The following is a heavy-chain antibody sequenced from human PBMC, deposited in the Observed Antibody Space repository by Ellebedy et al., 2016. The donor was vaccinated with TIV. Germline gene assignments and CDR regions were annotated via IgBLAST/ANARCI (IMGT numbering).Heavy chain of an antibody. J-gene: IGHJ6*02. CDR1: GFSFSSYG. CDR2: VSYDGSNK. Sequence: GGSLRLSCAASGFSFSSYGLHWVRQAPGKGLEWVAVVSYDGSNKYYADSVKGRFTISRDNSKNTLYRQMNSLRPEDTAVYYCAKATPAVARGNYYYSGMDVWGQGTTVTVSS. V-gene: IGHV3-30*18. CDR3: AKATPAVARGNYYYSGMDV. D-gene: IGHD3-10*01.